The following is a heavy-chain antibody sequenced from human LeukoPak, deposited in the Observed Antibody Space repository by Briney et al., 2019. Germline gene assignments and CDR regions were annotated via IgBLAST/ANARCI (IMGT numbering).Heavy chain of an antibody. CDR3: ARVAGGSYHVVYFDY. D-gene: IGHD1-26*01. V-gene: IGHV1-18*01. J-gene: IGHJ4*02. Sequence: GASVKVSCKASGYTFTSYVSWVRQAPGQGLEWMGWISAYNGNTNYAQKLQGRVTMTTDTSTSTAYMELRSLRSDDTAVYYCARVAGGSYHVVYFDYWGQGTLVTVSS. CDR1: GYTFTSY. CDR2: ISAYNGNT.